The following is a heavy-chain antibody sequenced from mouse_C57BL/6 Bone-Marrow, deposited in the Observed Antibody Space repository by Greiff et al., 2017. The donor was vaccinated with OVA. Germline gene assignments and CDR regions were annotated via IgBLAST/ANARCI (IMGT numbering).Heavy chain of an antibody. Sequence: QVQLQQSGAELVRPGTSVKMSCKASGYTFTNYWIGWAKQRPGHGLEWIGDIYPGGGYTNYNEKFKGKATLTADKSSSTAYMQFSSLTSEDSAIYYCAITGRRNWFAYWGQGTLVTVSA. CDR3: AITGRRNWFAY. D-gene: IGHD4-1*01. CDR2: IYPGGGYT. J-gene: IGHJ3*01. CDR1: GYTFTNYW. V-gene: IGHV1-63*01.